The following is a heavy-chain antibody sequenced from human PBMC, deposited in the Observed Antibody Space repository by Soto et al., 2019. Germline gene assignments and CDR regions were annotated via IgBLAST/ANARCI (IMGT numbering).Heavy chain of an antibody. D-gene: IGHD3-22*01. J-gene: IGHJ4*02. CDR1: GFTFTSSA. CDR3: AAADLTYYYDSSGYSFDY. Sequence: SVKVSCKASGFTFTSSAVQWVRQARGQRLEWIGWIVVGSGNTNYAQKFQERVTITRDMSTSTAYMELSSLRSEDTAVYYCAAADLTYYYDSSGYSFDYWGQGTLVTVSS. V-gene: IGHV1-58*01. CDR2: IVVGSGNT.